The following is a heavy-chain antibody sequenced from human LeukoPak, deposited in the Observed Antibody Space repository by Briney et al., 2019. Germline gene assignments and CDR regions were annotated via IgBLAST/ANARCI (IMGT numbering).Heavy chain of an antibody. J-gene: IGHJ5*02. CDR3: ARHILLWFGESKTGPYNWFDP. CDR2: IYYSGST. V-gene: IGHV4-61*08. D-gene: IGHD3-10*01. Sequence: SETLSLTCTVSGGSISSGGYYWSWNRQHPGKGLEWIGYIYYSGSTNYNPSLKSRVTISVDTSKNQFSLKLSSVTAADTAVYYCARHILLWFGESKTGPYNWFDPWGQGTLVTVSS. CDR1: GGSISSGGYY.